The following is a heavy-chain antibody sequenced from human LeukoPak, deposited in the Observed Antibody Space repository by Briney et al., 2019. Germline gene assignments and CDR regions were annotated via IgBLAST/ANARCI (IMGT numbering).Heavy chain of an antibody. J-gene: IGHJ4*02. V-gene: IGHV3-30*18. D-gene: IGHD4-17*01. Sequence: GGSLRLSCSASGFTFSSYGMHWVRLAPGKGLEWVAVISYDGSNKYYADSVKGRFTISRDNSKNTLYLQMNSLRAEDTAVYYCAKGDYGDYTVPFDYWGQGTLVTVSS. CDR3: AKGDYGDYTVPFDY. CDR1: GFTFSSYG. CDR2: ISYDGSNK.